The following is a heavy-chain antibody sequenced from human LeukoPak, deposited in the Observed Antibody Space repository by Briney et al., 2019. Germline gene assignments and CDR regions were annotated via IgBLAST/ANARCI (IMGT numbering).Heavy chain of an antibody. CDR2: INPNSGGT. J-gene: IGHJ1*01. Sequence: GSSVTVSFTASGYTFTDYYMHWVRQAPGQGLEWMGWINPNSGGTNYAQKFQGRVTMTRDTSISTAYMELSRLRSDDTAVYYCASRSATDAEYFQHWGQGTLVTVSS. V-gene: IGHV1-2*02. CDR1: GYTFTDYY. CDR3: ASRSATDAEYFQH.